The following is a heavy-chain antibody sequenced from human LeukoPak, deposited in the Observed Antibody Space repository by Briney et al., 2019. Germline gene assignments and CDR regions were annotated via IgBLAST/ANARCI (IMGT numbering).Heavy chain of an antibody. CDR1: GFTFSNYG. D-gene: IGHD1-26*01. V-gene: IGHV3-30*02. CDR3: AKKTIVGATVDAFDI. J-gene: IGHJ3*02. Sequence: PGESLRLXCAASGFTFSNYGMHWVRQAPGKGLECVASIRYDGFNKYYADSLKGRFTISRDNSKNTLYLQMNSLRAEDTAVYYCAKKTIVGATVDAFDIWGQGTMVIVSS. CDR2: IRYDGFNK.